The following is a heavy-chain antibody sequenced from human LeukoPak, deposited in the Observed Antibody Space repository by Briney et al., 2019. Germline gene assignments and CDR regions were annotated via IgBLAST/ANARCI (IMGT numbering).Heavy chain of an antibody. D-gene: IGHD3-22*01. CDR3: ARFEEYYYDTSGYYPPNYYMDV. J-gene: IGHJ6*03. Sequence: SATLSLTCTVSGGSISSSSYYWGWIRQPPGKGLEWIGSVYYSGSTYYNPSLKHRVTMSVDTSKNQFSLKLSCATAADTAVYYCARFEEYYYDTSGYYPPNYYMDVWGRGTTVTDSS. CDR1: GGSISSSSYY. CDR2: VYYSGST. V-gene: IGHV4-39*07.